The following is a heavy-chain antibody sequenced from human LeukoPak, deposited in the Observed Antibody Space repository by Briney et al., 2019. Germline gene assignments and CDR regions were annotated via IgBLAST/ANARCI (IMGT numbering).Heavy chain of an antibody. CDR2: IYYSGST. J-gene: IGHJ5*02. D-gene: IGHD3-10*01. CDR3: ARHVLLWFGELSGEFDP. Sequence: PSETLSLTCTVSGGSISDYSWGWIRQPPGKGLEWIGSIYYSGSTYYNPSLKSRVTISVDTSKNQFSLKLSSVTAADTAVYYCARHVLLWFGELSGEFDPWGQGTLVTVSS. CDR1: GGSISDYS. V-gene: IGHV4-39*07.